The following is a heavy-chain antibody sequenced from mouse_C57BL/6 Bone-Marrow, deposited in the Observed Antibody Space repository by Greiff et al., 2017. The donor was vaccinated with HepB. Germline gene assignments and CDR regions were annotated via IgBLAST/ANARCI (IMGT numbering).Heavy chain of an antibody. J-gene: IGHJ2*01. V-gene: IGHV3-6*01. D-gene: IGHD1-1*02. CDR1: GYSITSGYY. Sequence: EVHLMESGPGLVKPSQSLSLTCSVTGYSITSGYYWNWIRQFPGNKLEWMGYISYDGSNNYNPSLKNRISITRDTSKNQFFLKLNSVTTEDTATYYCAGGSVDYWGQGTTLTVSS. CDR3: AGGSVDY. CDR2: ISYDGSN.